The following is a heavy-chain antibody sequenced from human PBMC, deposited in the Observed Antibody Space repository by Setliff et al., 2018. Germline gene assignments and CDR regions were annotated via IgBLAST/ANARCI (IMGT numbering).Heavy chain of an antibody. V-gene: IGHV4-34*01. Sequence: SETLSLTCAVYGGSFSGYYWSWIRQPPGKGLEWIGEINHSGSTNYNPSLKSRVTISVDTSKNQFSLKLSSVTAADTAVYYCARDRVTMVRGVYDYWGQGTLVTVSS. CDR2: INHSGST. CDR3: ARDRVTMVRGVYDY. CDR1: GGSFSGYY. D-gene: IGHD3-10*01. J-gene: IGHJ4*02.